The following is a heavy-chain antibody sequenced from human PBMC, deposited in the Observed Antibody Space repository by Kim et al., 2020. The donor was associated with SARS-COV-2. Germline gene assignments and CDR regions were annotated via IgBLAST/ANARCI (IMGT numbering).Heavy chain of an antibody. Sequence: SQTLSLTCVISGDRVSSDSAAWNWIRQSPSRGLEWLGRTYYRSKWYYDYADSVKRRIIINPDTSKNQFSLQLKSVTPEDTAMYYCARDHQYSIDYWGQGTLVTVSS. V-gene: IGHV6-1*01. D-gene: IGHD5-12*01. CDR2: TYYRSKWYY. CDR3: ARDHQYSIDY. J-gene: IGHJ4*02. CDR1: GDRVSSDSAA.